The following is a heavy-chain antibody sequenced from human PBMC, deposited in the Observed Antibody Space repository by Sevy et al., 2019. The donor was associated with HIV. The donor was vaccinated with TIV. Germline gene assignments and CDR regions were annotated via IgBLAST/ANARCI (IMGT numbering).Heavy chain of an antibody. D-gene: IGHD3-10*01. CDR2: INPNSGGT. CDR3: AREGEEIWFGELLGSGRYYFDY. CDR1: GYTFTGYY. V-gene: IGHV1-2*02. J-gene: IGHJ4*02. Sequence: ASVKVSCKASGYTFTGYYMHWVRQAPGQGLEWMGWINPNSGGTNYAQKFQGRVTMTRDTSISTAYMELSRLRSDDTAVYYCAREGEEIWFGELLGSGRYYFDYWGQGTLVTVSS.